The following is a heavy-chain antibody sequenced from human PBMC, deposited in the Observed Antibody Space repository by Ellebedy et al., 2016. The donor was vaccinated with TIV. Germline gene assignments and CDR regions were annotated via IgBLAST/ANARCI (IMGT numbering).Heavy chain of an antibody. Sequence: SGPTLVKPTQTLTLTCTFSGFSLSTSGVGVGWIRQPPGKALEWLALIYWDDEKRYSPSLKSSLTITKDTSKNQVVLTITNMDPVDTATYYCAHDGYDILTSYYRFDYWGQGTLVTVSS. CDR2: IYWDDEK. CDR1: GFSLSTSGVG. CDR3: AHDGYDILTSYYRFDY. D-gene: IGHD3-9*01. V-gene: IGHV2-5*02. J-gene: IGHJ4*02.